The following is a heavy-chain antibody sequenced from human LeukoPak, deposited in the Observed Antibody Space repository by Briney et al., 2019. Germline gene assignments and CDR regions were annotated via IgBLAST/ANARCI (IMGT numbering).Heavy chain of an antibody. CDR3: ARDPSYYGEHWFDP. CDR1: GGTFSSYA. D-gene: IGHD4-17*01. Sequence: GASVKVSCKASGGTFSSYAISWVRQAPGQGLEWMGGIIPIFGTANYAQKFQGRVTITADKSTSTAYMELRSLRSDDTAVYYCARDPSYYGEHWFDPWGQGTLVTVSS. J-gene: IGHJ5*02. CDR2: IIPIFGTA. V-gene: IGHV1-69*06.